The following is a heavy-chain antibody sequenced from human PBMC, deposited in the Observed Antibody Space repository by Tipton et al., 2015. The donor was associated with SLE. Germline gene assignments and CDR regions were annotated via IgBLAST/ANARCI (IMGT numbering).Heavy chain of an antibody. CDR1: GGSISSSSYY. D-gene: IGHD6-19*01. CDR3: AREHSSGWYSDY. Sequence: TLSLTCTVSGGSISSSSYYWGWIRQPPGKGLEWIGGIYYSGSTYYNPSLKSRVTISVDTSKNQFSLMLSSVTAADTAVYYCAREHSSGWYSDYCGQGTLVTVSS. CDR2: IYYSGST. J-gene: IGHJ4*02. V-gene: IGHV4-39*07.